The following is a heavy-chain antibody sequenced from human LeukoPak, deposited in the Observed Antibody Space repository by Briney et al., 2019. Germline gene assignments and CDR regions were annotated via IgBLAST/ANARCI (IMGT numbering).Heavy chain of an antibody. V-gene: IGHV4-59*01. J-gene: IGHJ6*03. D-gene: IGHD3-3*01. CDR3: ARDASEAFWSGYSPTYFYYYYMDV. CDR1: GGSITNYY. Sequence: PSETLSLTCTISGGSITNYYWSWIRQPPGKGLEWIGYTYYSGSTSYNPSLKSRVTISVDTSKNQFSLKLSSVTAADTAVYYCARDASEAFWSGYSPTYFYYYYMDVWGKGTTVTVSS. CDR2: TYYSGST.